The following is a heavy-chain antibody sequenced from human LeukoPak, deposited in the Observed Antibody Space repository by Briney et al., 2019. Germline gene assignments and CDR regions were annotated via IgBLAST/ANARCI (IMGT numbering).Heavy chain of an antibody. J-gene: IGHJ5*02. V-gene: IGHV4-34*01. Sequence: SETLSLTCAVYGGSFSGYYWSWIRQPPGKGLEWIGEINHSGSTNYNPSLKSRVTISVDTSKNQFSLKLSSVTAADTTVYYCARGGVVVPAAIGYGRNWFDPWGQGTLVTVSS. CDR1: GGSFSGYY. CDR3: ARGGVVVPAAIGYGRNWFDP. CDR2: INHSGST. D-gene: IGHD2-2*01.